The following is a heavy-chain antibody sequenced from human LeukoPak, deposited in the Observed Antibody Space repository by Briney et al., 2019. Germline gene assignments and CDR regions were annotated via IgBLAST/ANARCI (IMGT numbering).Heavy chain of an antibody. CDR2: IYTSGST. CDR1: GGSISSYY. Sequence: SETLSLTCTVFGGSISSYYWSWIRQPPGKGLEWIGYIYTSGSTNYNPSLKSRVTISVDTSKNQFSLKLSSVTAADTAVYYCARHTEARPLDYWGQGTLVTVSS. J-gene: IGHJ4*02. D-gene: IGHD6-6*01. CDR3: ARHTEARPLDY. V-gene: IGHV4-4*09.